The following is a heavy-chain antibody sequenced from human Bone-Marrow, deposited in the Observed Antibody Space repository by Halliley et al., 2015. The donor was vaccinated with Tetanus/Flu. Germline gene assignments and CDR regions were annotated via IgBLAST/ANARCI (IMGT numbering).Heavy chain of an antibody. CDR3: AKRAYNYGQRFDC. CDR2: INHSGTP. D-gene: IGHD5-18*01. V-gene: IGHV4-34*01. Sequence: REWVGEINHSGTPNYTPSLKSRVPISVDTPKNQLSLKLSSVTAADTAVYYCAKRAYNYGQRFDCWGQGTLVTVSS. J-gene: IGHJ4*02.